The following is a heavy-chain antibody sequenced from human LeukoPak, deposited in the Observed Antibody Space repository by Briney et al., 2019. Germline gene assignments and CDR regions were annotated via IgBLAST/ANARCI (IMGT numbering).Heavy chain of an antibody. D-gene: IGHD3-22*01. CDR2: MNPNSGNT. CDR3: ARGRGYYESSGYYYWFDP. V-gene: IGHV1-8*01. J-gene: IGHJ5*02. CDR1: GYTFTSYD. Sequence: ASVKVSCKASGYTFTSYDINWVRQATGQGLEWMGWMNPNSGNTGYAQKFQGRVTMTRNTSISTAYMELSSLRSEDTAVYYCARGRGYYESSGYYYWFDPWGQGTLVTVSS.